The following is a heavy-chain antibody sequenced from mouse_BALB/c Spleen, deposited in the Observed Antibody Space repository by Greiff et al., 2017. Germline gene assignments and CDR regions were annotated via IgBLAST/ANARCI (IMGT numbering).Heavy chain of an antibody. CDR3: ARLDYRYFDY. CDR2: ISSGGSYT. V-gene: IGHV5-6*01. Sequence: VQLQQSGGDLVKPGGSLKLSCAASGFTFSSYGMSWVRQTPDKRLEWVATISSGGSYTYYPDSVKGRFTISRDNAKNTLYLQMSSLKSEDTAMYYCARLDYRYFDYWGQGTTLTVSS. CDR1: GFTFSSYG. D-gene: IGHD2-14*01. J-gene: IGHJ2*01.